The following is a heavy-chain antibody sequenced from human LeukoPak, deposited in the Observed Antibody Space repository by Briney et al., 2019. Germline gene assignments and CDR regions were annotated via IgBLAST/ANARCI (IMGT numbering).Heavy chain of an antibody. CDR3: ARRGDNGDSLDY. J-gene: IGHJ4*02. CDR2: IYPGDSDT. Sequence: GESLKISCKGSGYSFTNYWIGWVRQMPGKGLEWMGIIYPGDSDTRYSPSFKAQVTISVDKSTTTAFLQWSSLKASDTAIYYCARRGDNGDSLDYWGQGTLVTVSS. D-gene: IGHD4-17*01. V-gene: IGHV5-51*01. CDR1: GYSFTNYW.